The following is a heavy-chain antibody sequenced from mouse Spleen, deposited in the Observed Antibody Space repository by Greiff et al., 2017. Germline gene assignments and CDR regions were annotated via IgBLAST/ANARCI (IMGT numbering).Heavy chain of an antibody. Sequence: LQESGPELVKPGASVKISCKASGYSFTDYNMNWVRQSNGKSREWIGVINPNYGTTSYNQKFKGKATLTVDQSSSTAYMQLNSLTSEDSAVYYCARVPILGRRAMDYWGQGTSVTVSS. V-gene: IGHV1-39*01. CDR1: GYSFTDYN. CDR3: ARVPILGRRAMDY. J-gene: IGHJ4*01. D-gene: IGHD4-1*01. CDR2: INPNYGTT.